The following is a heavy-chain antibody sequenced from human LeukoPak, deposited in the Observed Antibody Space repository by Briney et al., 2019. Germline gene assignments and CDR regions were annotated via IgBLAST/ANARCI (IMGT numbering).Heavy chain of an antibody. Sequence: GGSLRLSCAASGFRLSSYDMHWVRQAPGKGLEWVTFIWYDGSNKYYADSVKGRFTISRDNSKNTLYLQMNSLRAEDTAVYYCARALGYGGSSRFDYWGQGTLVTVSS. V-gene: IGHV3-33*01. CDR1: GFRLSSYD. D-gene: IGHD4-23*01. CDR2: IWYDGSNK. J-gene: IGHJ4*02. CDR3: ARALGYGGSSRFDY.